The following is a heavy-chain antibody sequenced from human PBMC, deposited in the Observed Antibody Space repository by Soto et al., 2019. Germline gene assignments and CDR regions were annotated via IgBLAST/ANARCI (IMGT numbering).Heavy chain of an antibody. Sequence: QVQLQESGPGLVKPSETLSLTCTVSGGSISSYYWSWIRQPAGKGLEWIGRIYTSGSTNYNPSLKSRVTMSVDTSKNQFSLKLSSVTAADTAVYYCASIAVAGTDYYYGMDVWGQGTTVTVSS. CDR2: IYTSGST. CDR3: ASIAVAGTDYYYGMDV. CDR1: GGSISSYY. J-gene: IGHJ6*02. V-gene: IGHV4-4*07. D-gene: IGHD6-19*01.